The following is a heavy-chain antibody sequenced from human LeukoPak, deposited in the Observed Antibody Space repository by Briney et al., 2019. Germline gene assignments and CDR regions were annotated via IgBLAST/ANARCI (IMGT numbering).Heavy chain of an antibody. V-gene: IGHV4-59*01. Sequence: SETLSLTCTVSGGSISNYYWNWIRQPPGKGLEWIGCIYYTGNTNYNPSLKSRVTISVDTSKNQFSLKLSSVTAADTAVYYCARDRLQLQSWGQGTLVTVSS. D-gene: IGHD1-1*01. CDR2: IYYTGNT. J-gene: IGHJ5*02. CDR3: ARDRLQLQS. CDR1: GGSISNYY.